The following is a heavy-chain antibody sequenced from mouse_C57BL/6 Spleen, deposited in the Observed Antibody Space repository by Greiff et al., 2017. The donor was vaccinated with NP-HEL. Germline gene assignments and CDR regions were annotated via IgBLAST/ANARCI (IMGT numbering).Heavy chain of an antibody. Sequence: AAGGVTFTDYYMSWVRQPPGKALEWLGFIRNKANGYTTEYSASVKGRFTISRDNSQSILYLQMNALRAEDSATYYCASLLGAMDYWGQGTSVTVSS. V-gene: IGHV7-3*01. J-gene: IGHJ4*01. D-gene: IGHD2-1*01. CDR1: GVTFTDYY. CDR2: IRNKANGYTT. CDR3: ASLLGAMDY.